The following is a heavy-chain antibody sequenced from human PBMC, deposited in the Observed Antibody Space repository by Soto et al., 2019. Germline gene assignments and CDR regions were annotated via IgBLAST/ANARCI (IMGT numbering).Heavy chain of an antibody. V-gene: IGHV3-21*06. Sequence: PGGSLRLSCAASGFMFGSYSMSWVRQAPGQGLEWVSSITFSGSHTYTADSVTGRFTISRDNAKNSLYLQMNSLRAEDTAVYHCASLSYESSGYYPRIWGQGTLVTVSS. J-gene: IGHJ4*02. CDR2: ITFSGSHT. CDR3: ASLSYESSGYYPRI. CDR1: GFMFGSYS. D-gene: IGHD3-22*01.